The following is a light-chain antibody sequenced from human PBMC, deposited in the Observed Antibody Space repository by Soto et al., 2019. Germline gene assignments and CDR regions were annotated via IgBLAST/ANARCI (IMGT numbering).Light chain of an antibody. V-gene: IGKV3-20*01. Sequence: EIVLTQSPGTLSLSPGERATLSCRASQSVSSSYLAWYQQKPGQAPRLLIYGASSRATGIPDRFSGSGSVTDFTLTISRLEPEDSAVYYCQQYGSSPYTFGQGTQLQIK. CDR3: QQYGSSPYT. CDR2: GAS. CDR1: QSVSSSY. J-gene: IGKJ2*01.